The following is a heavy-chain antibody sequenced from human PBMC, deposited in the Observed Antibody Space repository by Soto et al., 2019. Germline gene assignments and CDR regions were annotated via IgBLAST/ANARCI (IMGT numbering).Heavy chain of an antibody. CDR1: GFTFSSYW. CDR3: ARGWDSSGYDNDAFDI. V-gene: IGHV3-7*01. CDR2: IKQNGSEK. Sequence: GGSLRLSCAASGFTFSSYWMSWVRQAPGKGLEWVANIKQNGSEKYYVDSVKGRFTISRDCAKNSLYLQMNSLRAEDTAVYYCARGWDSSGYDNDAFDIWGQGTMVTV. D-gene: IGHD3-22*01. J-gene: IGHJ3*02.